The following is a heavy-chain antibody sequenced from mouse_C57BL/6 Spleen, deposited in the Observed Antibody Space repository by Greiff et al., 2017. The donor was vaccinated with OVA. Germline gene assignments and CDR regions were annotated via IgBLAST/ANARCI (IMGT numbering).Heavy chain of an antibody. V-gene: IGHV5-4*01. D-gene: IGHD2-12*01. CDR1: GFTFSSYA. CDR2: ISDGGSYT. Sequence: EVQRVESGGGLVKPGGSLKLSCAASGFTFSSYAMSWVRQTPEKRLEWVATISDGGSYTYYPDNVKGRFTISRDNAKNNRYLQMSHLKSEDTAMYYCARVGDYSHFDYWGQGTTLTVSS. J-gene: IGHJ2*01. CDR3: ARVGDYSHFDY.